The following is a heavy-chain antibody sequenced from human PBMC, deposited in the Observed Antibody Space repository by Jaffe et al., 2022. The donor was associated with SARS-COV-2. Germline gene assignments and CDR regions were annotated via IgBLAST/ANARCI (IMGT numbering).Heavy chain of an antibody. D-gene: IGHD1-26*01. CDR1: GFTFSSYS. Sequence: EVQLVESGGGLVKPGGSLRLSCAASGFTFSSYSMNWVRQAPGKGLEWVSSISSSSSYIYYADSVKGRFTISRDNAKNSLYLQMNSLRAEDTAVYYCASEVGATREIALSWGQGTLVTVSS. J-gene: IGHJ4*02. CDR3: ASEVGATREIALS. V-gene: IGHV3-21*01. CDR2: ISSSSSYI.